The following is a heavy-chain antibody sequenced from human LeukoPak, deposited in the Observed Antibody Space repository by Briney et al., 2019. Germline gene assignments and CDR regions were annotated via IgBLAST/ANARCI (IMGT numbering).Heavy chain of an antibody. CDR3: ARGYSYGMDV. CDR2: SNVGNGNT. V-gene: IGHV1-3*02. J-gene: IGHJ6*02. CDR1: GYTFSSHA. Sequence: ASVKVSCKASGYTFSSHAMHWVRQAPGQRLEGMGGSNVGNGNTKYSQEFQGRVTITRDTSASTAYMELSSLRSEDMAVYYCARGYSYGMDVWGQGTTVTVSS. D-gene: IGHD1-1*01.